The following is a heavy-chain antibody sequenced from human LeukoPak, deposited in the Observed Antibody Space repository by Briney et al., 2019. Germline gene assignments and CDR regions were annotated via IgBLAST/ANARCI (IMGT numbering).Heavy chain of an antibody. CDR3: ATYRQQLAFDY. CDR1: GGSFSGYY. CDR2: IYTSGST. J-gene: IGHJ4*02. Sequence: SETLSLTCAVYGGSFSGYYWSWIRQPAGKGLEWIGRIYTSGSTNYNPSLMSRVTMSVDTSKKQFSLKLSSLTAADTAVYYCATYRQQLAFDYWGQGTLVTVSS. D-gene: IGHD6-13*01. V-gene: IGHV4-59*10.